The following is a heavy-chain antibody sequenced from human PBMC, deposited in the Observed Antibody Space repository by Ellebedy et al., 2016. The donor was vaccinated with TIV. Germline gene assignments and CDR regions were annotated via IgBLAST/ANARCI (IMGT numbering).Heavy chain of an antibody. CDR2: IWYDGSNK. D-gene: IGHD4-23*01. V-gene: IGHV3-33*01. CDR1: GFTFSSYG. Sequence: GGSLRLSXAASGFTFSSYGMHWVRQAPGKGLEWVAVIWYDGSNKYYADSVKGRFTISRDNSKNTLYLQMNSLRDEDTAEYYCARAGSDYGGNRYYFDYWGQGTLVTVSS. J-gene: IGHJ4*02. CDR3: ARAGSDYGGNRYYFDY.